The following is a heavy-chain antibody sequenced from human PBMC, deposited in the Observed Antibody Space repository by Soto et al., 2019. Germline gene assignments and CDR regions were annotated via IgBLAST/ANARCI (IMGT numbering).Heavy chain of an antibody. CDR3: ARELDSGDLGLDL. CDR2: VSPLTGGT. V-gene: IGHV1-2*02. D-gene: IGHD2-21*01. Sequence: QVQLVQSGPEVKTPGASVRVSCKSSGYTFGAYYIHWVRQAPGQGLEWMGWVSPLTGGTNLAQRFLGRLTLTRDTSINTVFMEVSSLRSGDTALYCCARELDSGDLGLDLWGQGSAVAVSS. CDR1: GYTFGAYY. J-gene: IGHJ6*02.